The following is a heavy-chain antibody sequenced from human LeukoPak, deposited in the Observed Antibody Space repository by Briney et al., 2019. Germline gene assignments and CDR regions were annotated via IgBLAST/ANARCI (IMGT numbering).Heavy chain of an antibody. CDR3: ARGLSGWYQIYYYYYMDV. V-gene: IGHV1-69*13. Sequence: GASVKVSCKASGGTFSSYAISWVRQAPGQGLEWMGGIIPIFGTANYAQKFQGRVTITADESTSTAYMELSSLRSEDTAVYYCARGLSGWYQIYYYYYMDVWGKGTTVTVSS. CDR1: GGTFSSYA. D-gene: IGHD6-19*01. CDR2: IIPIFGTA. J-gene: IGHJ6*03.